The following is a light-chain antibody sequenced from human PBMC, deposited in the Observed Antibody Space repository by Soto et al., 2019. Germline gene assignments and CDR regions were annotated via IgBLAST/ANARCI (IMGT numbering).Light chain of an antibody. CDR3: ASYGGNDNML. J-gene: IGLJ3*02. CDR2: EVS. Sequence: QSALTQPPSASGSPGQSVTISCTGTSSDVGGYNYVAWYQQHPGKAPKLMMFEVSKRPSGVPDRFSGSKFGNTASLTVSGLQAEDEAVYYCASYGGNDNMLFGGGTKLTVL. V-gene: IGLV2-8*01. CDR1: SSDVGGYNY.